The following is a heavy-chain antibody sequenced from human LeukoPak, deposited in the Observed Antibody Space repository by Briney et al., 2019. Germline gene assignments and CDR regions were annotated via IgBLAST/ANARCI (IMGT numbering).Heavy chain of an antibody. CDR3: ARGPSYHYDSSGYFFDY. CDR2: INPNSGGT. V-gene: IGHV1-2*02. Sequence: ASVKVSCKASGYTFIGYYMHWVRQAPGQGLEWMGWINPNSGGTNYAQKFQGRVTMTRDTSISTAYMELSRLRSDDTAVYYCARGPSYHYDSSGYFFDYWGQGTLVTVSS. CDR1: GYTFIGYY. J-gene: IGHJ4*02. D-gene: IGHD3-22*01.